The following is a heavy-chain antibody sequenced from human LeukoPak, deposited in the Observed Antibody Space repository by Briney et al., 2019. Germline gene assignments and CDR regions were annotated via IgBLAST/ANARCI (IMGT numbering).Heavy chain of an antibody. J-gene: IGHJ4*02. D-gene: IGHD3-16*01. CDR1: VFTFDDYG. Sequence: GGSLRLSCAASVFTFDDYGMHWVRQAPGKVPEWVSGISWNSGSIGYADSVEGRFTISRDNAKNSLYLQMNSLRAEDTALYYCAKAPRGNDDYFDYWGQGTLVTVSS. CDR2: ISWNSGSI. V-gene: IGHV3-9*01. CDR3: AKAPRGNDDYFDY.